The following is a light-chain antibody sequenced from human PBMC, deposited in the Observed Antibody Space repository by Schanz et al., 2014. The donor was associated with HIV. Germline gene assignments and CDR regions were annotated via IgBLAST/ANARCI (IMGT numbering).Light chain of an antibody. CDR1: QSLLFSSNNENY. Sequence: DIVMTQSPDSLAVSLGERATINCKSSQSLLFSSNNENYLAWYQQKPGQPPKLLIYWASSRQSGVPDRFTGSGSGTDFTLTISSLQAEDVAVYYCQQYYSTFTFGPGTKVDIK. V-gene: IGKV4-1*01. CDR3: QQYYSTFT. J-gene: IGKJ3*01. CDR2: WAS.